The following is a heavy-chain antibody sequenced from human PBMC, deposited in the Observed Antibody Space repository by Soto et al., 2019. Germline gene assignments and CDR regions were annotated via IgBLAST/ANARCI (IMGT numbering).Heavy chain of an antibody. CDR1: GGSISSSY. V-gene: IGHV4-59*01. Sequence: SETLSLTCTVSGGSISSSYWSWIRQPPGKGLEWIGYLYHSGSTNYNPSLRSRVSISVDTSKNQFSLTLSSVTAADTAVYYCARTYGSGNWFDPWGQGTLVTVS. J-gene: IGHJ5*02. CDR3: ARTYGSGNWFDP. CDR2: LYHSGST. D-gene: IGHD3-10*01.